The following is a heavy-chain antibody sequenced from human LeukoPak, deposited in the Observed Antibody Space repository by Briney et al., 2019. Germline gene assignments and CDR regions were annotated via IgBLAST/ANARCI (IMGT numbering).Heavy chain of an antibody. Sequence: GGSLRLSCEASGFTFSSYTMNWVRQAPGKGLEWVAFIRYDGSNKYYADSVKGRFTISRDNSKNTLYLQMNSLRAEDTAVYYCAKDRGGAPDAFDIWGQGTMVTVSS. D-gene: IGHD1-26*01. V-gene: IGHV3-30*02. CDR1: GFTFSSYT. CDR2: IRYDGSNK. J-gene: IGHJ3*02. CDR3: AKDRGGAPDAFDI.